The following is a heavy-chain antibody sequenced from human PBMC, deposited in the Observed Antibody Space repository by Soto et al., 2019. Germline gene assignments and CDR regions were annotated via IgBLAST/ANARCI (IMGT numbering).Heavy chain of an antibody. CDR2: IYYSGST. Sequence: SETLSLTCTVSGGSISSYYWSWIRQPPGKGLEWIGYIYYSGSTNYNPSLKNRVTISVDTSKNQFSLKLSSVTAADTAVYYCARGDYYGSGSYYYYYYYMDVWGKGTTVTVSS. V-gene: IGHV4-59*01. CDR3: ARGDYYGSGSYYYYYYYMDV. D-gene: IGHD3-10*01. J-gene: IGHJ6*03. CDR1: GGSISSYY.